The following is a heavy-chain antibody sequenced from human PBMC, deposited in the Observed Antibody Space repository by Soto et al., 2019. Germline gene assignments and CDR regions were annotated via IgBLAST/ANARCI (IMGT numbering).Heavy chain of an antibody. J-gene: IGHJ4*02. CDR2: ISANDVGT. CDR1: GFTLRNYA. CDR3: ANAKNDYNWDNRPPFDY. Sequence: HPGGSLRLSCEASGFTLRNYAMTWIRQAPGKGLEWVSLISANDVGTYYAESVKTRFTISTDQSRNTVYLQMDSLRADDTAIYYCANAKNDYNWDNRPPFDYWGQGTLVTVSS. V-gene: IGHV3-23*01. D-gene: IGHD1-20*01.